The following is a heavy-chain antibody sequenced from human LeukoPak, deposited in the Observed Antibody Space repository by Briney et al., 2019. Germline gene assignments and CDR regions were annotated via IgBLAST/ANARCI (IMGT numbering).Heavy chain of an antibody. J-gene: IGHJ4*02. CDR3: ARFGDCSSTSCFEDY. CDR1: GFTFSSYS. D-gene: IGHD2-2*01. CDR2: ISSSSSYI. Sequence: GGSLRLSCAASGFTFSSYSMTWVRQAPGKGLEWVSSISSSSSYIYYADSVKGRFTISRDNAKNSLYLQMNSLRAEDTAVYYCARFGDCSSTSCFEDYWGQGTLVTVSS. V-gene: IGHV3-21*01.